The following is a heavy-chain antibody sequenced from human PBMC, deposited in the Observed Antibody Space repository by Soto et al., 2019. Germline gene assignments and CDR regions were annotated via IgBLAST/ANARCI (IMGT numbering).Heavy chain of an antibody. CDR1: GFTFSSSW. CDR2: INSDGSIT. D-gene: IGHD4-17*01. J-gene: IGHJ6*02. CDR3: TREMTAVSTYGMDI. Sequence: EVQLVESGGGLVQPGGSLRLSCAASGFTFSSSWMHWVRQAPGKGLMWVSRINSDGSITNYADSVKGRFTISRDNXXNTLYLQMTSTRAEDTAVYYCTREMTAVSTYGMDIWGQGTTVTVSS. V-gene: IGHV3-74*01.